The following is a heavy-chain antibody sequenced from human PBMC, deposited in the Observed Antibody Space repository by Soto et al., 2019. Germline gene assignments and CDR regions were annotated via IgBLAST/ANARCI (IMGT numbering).Heavy chain of an antibody. J-gene: IGHJ4*02. V-gene: IGHV3-23*01. CDR2: ISGNGENT. CDR1: GFMFEHYA. Sequence: EVQLLESGGDLVQPGGSLRLTCRTSGFMFEHYAMSCVRQAPGKGLEWVSTISGNGENTHYAGSVRGRFTISRDNSKTTVYLQMNSLGVEDTAVYYCAKPGGTPTTNFDFWGLGTLVTVAS. D-gene: IGHD1-1*01. CDR3: AKPGGTPTTNFDF.